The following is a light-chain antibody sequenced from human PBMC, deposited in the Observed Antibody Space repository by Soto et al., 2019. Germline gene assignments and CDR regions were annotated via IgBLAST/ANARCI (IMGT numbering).Light chain of an antibody. V-gene: IGKV3-15*01. CDR1: QSVSSN. CDR3: QQYKNWSWT. Sequence: EIVLTQSAATLSGTPGDRATLSCRASQSVSSNLAWYQQKPGHALRLLIYGASTRATGIPARFSGSGSGTEFTLTISSLQSEDFAVYYCQQYKNWSWTFGQGTRW. CDR2: GAS. J-gene: IGKJ1*01.